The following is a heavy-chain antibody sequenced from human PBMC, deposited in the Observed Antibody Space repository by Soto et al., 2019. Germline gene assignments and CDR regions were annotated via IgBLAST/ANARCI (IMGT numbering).Heavy chain of an antibody. CDR2: IYYSGST. CDR1: GGSISSGGYY. J-gene: IGHJ6*02. D-gene: IGHD3-3*01. V-gene: IGHV4-31*03. Sequence: TLPLTCTVSGGSISSGGYYWSWIRQHPGKGLEWIGYIYYSGSTYYNPSLKSRVTISVDTSKNQFSLKLSSVTAADTAVYYCARDYDFWSGPPYYYYGMDVWGQGTTVTVSS. CDR3: ARDYDFWSGPPYYYYGMDV.